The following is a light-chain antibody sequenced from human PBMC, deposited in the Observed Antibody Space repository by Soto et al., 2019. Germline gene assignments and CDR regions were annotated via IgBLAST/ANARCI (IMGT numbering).Light chain of an antibody. CDR3: QQYGSSPFT. J-gene: IGKJ4*01. CDR1: QSVTTSY. V-gene: IGKV3-20*01. CDR2: GAS. Sequence: EIVLTQSPGTLSLSPGERATLSCRASQSVTTSYLAWYQHKPGQAPRLPIYGASRRATGIPDRFSGGGSGTDFTLTISRLEPEDFAVYYCQQYGSSPFTFGGGTKV.